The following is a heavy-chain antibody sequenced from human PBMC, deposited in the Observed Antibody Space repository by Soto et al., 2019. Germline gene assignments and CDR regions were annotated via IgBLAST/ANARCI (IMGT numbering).Heavy chain of an antibody. Sequence: PSETLSLTCTVSGGSISSYYWSWIRQPPGKGLEWIGYIYYSGSTNYNPSLKSQVTISVDTSKNQFSLKLSSVTAADTAVYYCARGEWIQIWLAPFDPWGQGTLVTVSS. V-gene: IGHV4-59*01. D-gene: IGHD5-18*01. CDR2: IYYSGST. J-gene: IGHJ5*02. CDR3: ARGEWIQIWLAPFDP. CDR1: GGSISSYY.